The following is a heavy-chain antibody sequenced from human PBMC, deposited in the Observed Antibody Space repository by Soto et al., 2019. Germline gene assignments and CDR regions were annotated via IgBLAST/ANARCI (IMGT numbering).Heavy chain of an antibody. D-gene: IGHD2-21*01. V-gene: IGHV4-30-4*01. CDR1: GGSISSGDYY. Sequence: SETLSLTCTVSGGSISSGDYYWSWIRQPPGKEMEWIGYISTSGITYYNPSLKSRVTISTDTSKNQFSLKLSSVTAADTAIYYCARHGGDVVMVRDWGQGIQVTVSS. CDR2: ISTSGIT. J-gene: IGHJ4*02. CDR3: ARHGGDVVMVRD.